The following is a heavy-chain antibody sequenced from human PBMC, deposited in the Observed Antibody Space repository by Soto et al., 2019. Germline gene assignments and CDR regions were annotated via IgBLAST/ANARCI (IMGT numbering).Heavy chain of an antibody. J-gene: IGHJ5*02. D-gene: IGHD6-13*01. CDR1: GGTFSSYA. V-gene: IGHV1-69*13. CDR2: IIPIFGTA. Sequence: SVKVSCKASGGTFSSYAISWVRQAPGQGLEWMGGIIPIFGTANYAQKFQGRVTITADESTSTAYMELSSLRSEDTAVYYCARDIAAAGISFDPWGQGTLVTVSS. CDR3: ARDIAAAGISFDP.